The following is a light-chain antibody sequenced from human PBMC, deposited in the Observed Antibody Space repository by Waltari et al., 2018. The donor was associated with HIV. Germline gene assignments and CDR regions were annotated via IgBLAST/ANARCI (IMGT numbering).Light chain of an antibody. CDR1: QTISSS. Sequence: DIEMTQPPSTLPLSLGDRVTITCRASQTISSSLAWYQQRPGTAPKPLIYKASSLEDRVPSRLSGSGSGPEFTLTISSLQPDDIAVYFCQQYSAFPVTLGPGTKLEI. CDR3: QQYSAFPVT. V-gene: IGKV1-5*03. J-gene: IGKJ2*01. CDR2: KAS.